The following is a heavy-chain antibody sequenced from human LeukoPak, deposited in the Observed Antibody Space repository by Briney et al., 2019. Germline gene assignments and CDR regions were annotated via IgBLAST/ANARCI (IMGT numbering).Heavy chain of an antibody. D-gene: IGHD5-18*01. J-gene: IGHJ6*03. V-gene: IGHV1-69*13. Sequence: SVKVSCKASGGTFSSYAISWVRQAPGQGLEWMGGIIPIFGTANYAQKFQGRVTITADESTSTAYMELSSLRSEDTAVYYCARGGYSYSGFYYYYYYMDVWGKGTTVTISS. CDR1: GGTFSSYA. CDR3: ARGGYSYSGFYYYYYYMDV. CDR2: IIPIFGTA.